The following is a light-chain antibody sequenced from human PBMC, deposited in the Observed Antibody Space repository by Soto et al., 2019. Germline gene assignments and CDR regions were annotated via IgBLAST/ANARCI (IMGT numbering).Light chain of an antibody. CDR1: QSVSSSY. CDR2: GAS. CDR3: QQYQSLT. V-gene: IGKV3-20*01. J-gene: IGKJ4*01. Sequence: IVLTQSPGTMSLSTGERATISCRDSQSVSSSYLAWSQQKPGQATRLLIYGASSRVTGIPDMFMFRWSGADCTLTITRLEPEYFAVDYCQQYQSLTFGGWTKVDI.